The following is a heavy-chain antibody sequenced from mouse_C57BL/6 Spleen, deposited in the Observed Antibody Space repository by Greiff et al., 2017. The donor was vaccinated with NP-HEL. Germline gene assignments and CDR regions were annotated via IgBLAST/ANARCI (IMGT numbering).Heavy chain of an antibody. Sequence: QVQLQQPGAELVKPGASVKLSCKASGYTFTSYWMHWVKQRPGQGLEWIGMIHPNSGSTNYNEKFKSKATLTVDKSSRTAYMQLSSLTSEDSAVYYCARSRDGYYCAMDYWGQGTSVTVSS. CDR1: GYTFTSYW. V-gene: IGHV1-64*01. CDR3: ARSRDGYYCAMDY. J-gene: IGHJ4*01. CDR2: IHPNSGST. D-gene: IGHD2-3*01.